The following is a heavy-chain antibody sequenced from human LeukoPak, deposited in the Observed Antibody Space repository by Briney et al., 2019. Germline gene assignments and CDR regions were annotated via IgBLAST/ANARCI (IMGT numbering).Heavy chain of an antibody. CDR2: INSGGTPI. D-gene: IGHD1-26*01. CDR3: ASLYSGSYPDY. Sequence: GGSLRLSCAASGFILSNYEMNWVRQAPGKGLEWISYINSGGTPIYYADSVKGRFTMSRDYAKNSLYLQMNSLRAEDTAVYYCASLYSGSYPDYWGQGTLVTVSS. V-gene: IGHV3-48*03. CDR1: GFILSNYE. J-gene: IGHJ4*02.